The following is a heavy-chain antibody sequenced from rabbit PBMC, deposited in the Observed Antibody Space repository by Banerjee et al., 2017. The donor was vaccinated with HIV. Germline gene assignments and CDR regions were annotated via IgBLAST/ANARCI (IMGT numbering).Heavy chain of an antibody. CDR1: GFSFSSSYY. CDR3: ARTYGGSSSGYQYAYFSL. D-gene: IGHD1-1*01. V-gene: IGHV1S40*01. J-gene: IGHJ4*01. CDR2: IYAGSSGST. Sequence: QSLEESGGGLVQPEGSLTLTCTASGFSFSSSYYMCWVRQAPGKGLEWIACIYAGSSGSTYYASWAKGRFTVSKTSSTTVTLQMTSLTVADTATYFCARTYGGSSSGYQYAYFSLWGQGTLVTVS.